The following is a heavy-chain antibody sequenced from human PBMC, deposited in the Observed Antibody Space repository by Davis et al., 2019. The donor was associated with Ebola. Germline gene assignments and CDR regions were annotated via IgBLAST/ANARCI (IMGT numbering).Heavy chain of an antibody. V-gene: IGHV4-39*07. D-gene: IGHD4-23*01. Sequence: SEILSLTCIVSGGSITSSSYYWAWIRQPPGQGLEWIGSVYFSGSSYYKPSLKSRVTISVDTSKNQFSLKLSSMTIADTAVYYCAREGGNSYFDYWGQGTLVTVSS. J-gene: IGHJ4*02. CDR3: AREGGNSYFDY. CDR1: GGSITSSSYY. CDR2: VYFSGSS.